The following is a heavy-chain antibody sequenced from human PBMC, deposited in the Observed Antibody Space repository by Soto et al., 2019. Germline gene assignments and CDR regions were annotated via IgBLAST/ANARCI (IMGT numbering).Heavy chain of an antibody. J-gene: IGHJ4*02. V-gene: IGHV3-7*01. Sequence: VGSLRLSCASSVCTFSRYWMSWVRQAPGKWLEWGLEWVANIKQDGSEKYYVDSVKGRFTISRDNAANSLYLQLNSLRAEDTAIYYCARTFEGVNNQLLDYWGQGTRVTV. D-gene: IGHD2-2*01. CDR3: ARTFEGVNNQLLDY. CDR1: VCTFSRYW. CDR2: IKQDGSEK.